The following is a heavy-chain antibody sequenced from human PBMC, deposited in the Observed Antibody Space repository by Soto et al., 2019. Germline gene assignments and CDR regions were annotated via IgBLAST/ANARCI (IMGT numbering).Heavy chain of an antibody. Sequence: ASVKVSCKVSGYTLTELSMHWVRQAPGKGLEWMGGFDPEDGETIYAQKFQGRVTMTEDTSTDTAYMELSSLRSEDTAVYYCATAPYVAYCSGGSCLGIAFDYWGQGTLVTVSS. CDR1: GYTLTELS. CDR2: FDPEDGET. J-gene: IGHJ4*02. CDR3: ATAPYVAYCSGGSCLGIAFDY. D-gene: IGHD2-15*01. V-gene: IGHV1-24*01.